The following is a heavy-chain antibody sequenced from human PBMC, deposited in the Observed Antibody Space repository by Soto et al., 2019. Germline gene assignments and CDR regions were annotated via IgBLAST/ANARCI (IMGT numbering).Heavy chain of an antibody. CDR1: GFTFSDYY. Sequence: GGSLRLSCAASGFTFSDYYMSWIRQAPGKGLEWVSYISSSSSYTNYADSVKGRFTISRDNAKNSLYLQMNSLRAEDTAVYYCARDGSGGRGVISTTYYYYGMDVWGQGTTVTVSS. D-gene: IGHD3-10*01. J-gene: IGHJ6*02. CDR2: ISSSSSYT. CDR3: ARDGSGGRGVISTTYYYYGMDV. V-gene: IGHV3-11*06.